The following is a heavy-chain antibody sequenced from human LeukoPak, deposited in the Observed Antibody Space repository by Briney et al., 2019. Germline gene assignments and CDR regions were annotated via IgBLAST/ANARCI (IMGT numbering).Heavy chain of an antibody. D-gene: IGHD6-19*01. CDR2: ISHDGSNE. CDR3: ARDSSGSYIRFDP. J-gene: IGHJ5*02. Sequence: GGTLRLSCAGSGFSFSSYVWHWVRQAPGKGLKGVAVISHDGSNEYYPDSVKGRFTISRDKSKNTLYLQMNSLRGDDTAVYYCARDSSGSYIRFDPWGQGTLVTASS. CDR1: GFSFSSYV. V-gene: IGHV3-30*04.